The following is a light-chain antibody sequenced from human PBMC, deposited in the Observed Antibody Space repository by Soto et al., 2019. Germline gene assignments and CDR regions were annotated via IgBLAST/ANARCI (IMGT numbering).Light chain of an antibody. CDR2: GND. Sequence: QSVLPQPPSASGTPGQRVAISCSGSSSNLGSHTVNWYQQLPGTAPKLLIYGNDQRPSGVPDRFSGSKSGTSAALAISGLQSEDEVDYYCAAWDDSLNGPVFGGGTKLTVL. CDR1: SSNLGSHT. V-gene: IGLV1-44*01. J-gene: IGLJ3*02. CDR3: AAWDDSLNGPV.